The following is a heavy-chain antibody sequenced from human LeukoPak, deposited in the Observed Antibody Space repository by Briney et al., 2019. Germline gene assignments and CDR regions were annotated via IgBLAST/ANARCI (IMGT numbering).Heavy chain of an antibody. CDR1: GFTFSSYA. Sequence: GGSLRLSCAAPGFTFSSYAMSWVRQAPGKGLEWVSAISGSGGSTYYADSVKGRFTISRDNSKNTLYLQMNSLRAEDTAVYYCAKKYSDPYYYYGMDVWGQGTTVTVSS. J-gene: IGHJ6*02. V-gene: IGHV3-23*01. CDR2: ISGSGGST. CDR3: AKKYSDPYYYYGMDV. D-gene: IGHD2/OR15-2a*01.